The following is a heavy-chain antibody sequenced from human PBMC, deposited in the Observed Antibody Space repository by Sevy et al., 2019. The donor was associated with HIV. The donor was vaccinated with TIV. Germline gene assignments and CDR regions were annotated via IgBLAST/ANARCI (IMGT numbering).Heavy chain of an antibody. CDR2: ITDSSSYI. D-gene: IGHD3-22*01. CDR1: GFTFSDYN. V-gene: IGHV3-21*01. Sequence: GGSLRLSCAASGFTFSDYNMNWVRQAPGKGLEWVSSITDSSSYIYHADSVKGRFTISRDNAKKSLYLQMNSLRAEDTAIYYCARDRRTLNYYGSSGYNYYFDYWGQGTLVNVSS. CDR3: ARDRRTLNYYGSSGYNYYFDY. J-gene: IGHJ4*02.